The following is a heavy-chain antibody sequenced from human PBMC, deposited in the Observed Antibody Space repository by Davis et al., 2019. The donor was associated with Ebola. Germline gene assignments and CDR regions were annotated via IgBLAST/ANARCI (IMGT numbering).Heavy chain of an antibody. J-gene: IGHJ4*02. V-gene: IGHV4-59*11. CDR1: GGSISRHY. CDR2: IYYTGSA. CDR3: AERGGSV. Sequence: ESLKISCTVSGGSISRHYWNWIRQPPGKGLEWIGSIYYTGSANYNSSLNSRVTISVDTTKNQFSLKLSSVTAADTAIYYCAERGGSVWGQGTLVTVSS. D-gene: IGHD3-16*01.